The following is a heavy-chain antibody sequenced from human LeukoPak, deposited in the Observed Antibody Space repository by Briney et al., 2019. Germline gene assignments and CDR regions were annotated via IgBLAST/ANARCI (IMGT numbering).Heavy chain of an antibody. V-gene: IGHV4-38-2*02. J-gene: IGHJ4*02. Sequence: SETLSLTCTVSGYSISSGYYWGWIRQPPGKGLEWIGSIFNSGNTHYNPSLKSRVTISVDTSKNQFSLSLSSVTAADTAVYYCASYDKPSPFDYWGQGVMVTVSS. D-gene: IGHD3-22*01. CDR1: GYSISSGYY. CDR2: IFNSGNT. CDR3: ASYDKPSPFDY.